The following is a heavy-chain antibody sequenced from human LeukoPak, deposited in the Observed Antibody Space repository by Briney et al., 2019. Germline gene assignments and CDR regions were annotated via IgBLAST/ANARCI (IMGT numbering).Heavy chain of an antibody. CDR2: IYYSGST. Sequence: SETLSLTCTVSGGSISSHYWSWIRQPPGKGLEWIGYIYYSGSTNYNPSLKSRVTISVDTSKNQFSLKLSSVTAADTAVYYCARGIIAAAGKNYFDYWGQGTLVTVSS. CDR3: ARGIIAAAGKNYFDY. J-gene: IGHJ4*02. D-gene: IGHD6-13*01. CDR1: GGSISSHY. V-gene: IGHV4-59*11.